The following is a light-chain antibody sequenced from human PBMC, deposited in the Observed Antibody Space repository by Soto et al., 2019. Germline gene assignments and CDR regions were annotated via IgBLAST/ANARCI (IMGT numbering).Light chain of an antibody. V-gene: IGKV1-39*01. CDR3: QQSYSSPPT. Sequence: DIQMTQSPSSLSASVEDRVIITCRASQSISNHLNWYQQKPGKAPKLLIFAASSLQSGVPSRVSGSRSGPDVTLTISSLQPEDFATYYCQQSYSSPPTFGQGTKVDIK. CDR2: AAS. J-gene: IGKJ1*01. CDR1: QSISNH.